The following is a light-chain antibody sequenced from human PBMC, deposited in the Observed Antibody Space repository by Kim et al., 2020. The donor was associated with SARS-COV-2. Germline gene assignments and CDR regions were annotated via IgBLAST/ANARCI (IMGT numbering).Light chain of an antibody. CDR2: EGS. J-gene: IGLJ3*02. V-gene: IGLV2-23*01. Sequence: HSSLTHPSSVSGSPGQSITISCTGTSSDVGSYNLVSWYQQHPGKAPKLMIYEGSKRPSGVSNRFSGSKSGNTASLTISGLQAEDEADYYCCSYAGSSTWVFGGGTQLTVL. CDR3: CSYAGSSTWV. CDR1: SSDVGSYNL.